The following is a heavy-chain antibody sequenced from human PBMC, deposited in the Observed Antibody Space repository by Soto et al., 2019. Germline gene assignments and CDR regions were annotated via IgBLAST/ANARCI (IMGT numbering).Heavy chain of an antibody. D-gene: IGHD3-9*01. Sequence: VSLTCAVYGGSFSGYYWSWIRQPPGKGLEWIGEINHSGSTNYNPSLKSRVTISVDTSKNQFSLKLSSVTAADTAVYYCARQVLRYFDWLSSADGMDVWGQGTTVTVSS. CDR3: ARQVLRYFDWLSSADGMDV. CDR2: INHSGST. CDR1: GGSFSGYY. J-gene: IGHJ6*02. V-gene: IGHV4-34*01.